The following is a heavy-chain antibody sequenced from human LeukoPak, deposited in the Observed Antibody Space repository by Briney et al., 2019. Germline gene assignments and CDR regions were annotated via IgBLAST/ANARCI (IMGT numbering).Heavy chain of an antibody. CDR3: ASSGSYRFDY. CDR1: GFTFSSYS. Sequence: GGPLRLSCAASGFTFSSYSMNWVRQAPGKALEWVSHITASGTAMFYAYSVKGRFTIARDNAKHSLYLQMNSLRDEDTAVYYCASSGSYRFDYWGQGTLVTVSS. J-gene: IGHJ4*02. CDR2: ITASGTAM. D-gene: IGHD1-26*01. V-gene: IGHV3-48*02.